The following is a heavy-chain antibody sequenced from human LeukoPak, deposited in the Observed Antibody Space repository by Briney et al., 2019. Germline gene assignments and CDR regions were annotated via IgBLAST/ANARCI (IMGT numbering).Heavy chain of an antibody. CDR2: IHTSGGT. D-gene: IGHD4-23*01. CDR3: ARGRSTVVTPNYYYYYCMDV. CDR1: GGSISSSH. V-gene: IGHV4-4*09. J-gene: IGHJ6*03. Sequence: SETLSLTCTISGGSISSSHWSWIRQPPGKGLGWIGNIHTSGGTNSSPSLKSRVTISLDTSRNQFSLQLSSVTAADTAVYYCARGRSTVVTPNYYYYYCMDVWGTGTTVTVSS.